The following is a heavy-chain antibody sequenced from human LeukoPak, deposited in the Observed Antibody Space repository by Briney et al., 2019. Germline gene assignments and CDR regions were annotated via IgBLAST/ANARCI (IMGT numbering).Heavy chain of an antibody. CDR1: GFTFSSYW. J-gene: IGHJ4*02. Sequence: GGSLRLSCAASGFTFSSYWMHWVRQAPGKGLVWVSRINSDGSTTSYADSVMGRFTISRDNAKNTLYLQMNSLRAEDTAVYYCAKGGVSSGWYFEVFDYWGQGTLVTVSS. V-gene: IGHV3-74*01. CDR2: INSDGSTT. D-gene: IGHD6-19*01. CDR3: AKGGVSSGWYFEVFDY.